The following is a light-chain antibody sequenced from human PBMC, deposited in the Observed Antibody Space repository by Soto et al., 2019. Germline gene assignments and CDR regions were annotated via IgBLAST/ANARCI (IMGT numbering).Light chain of an antibody. CDR2: GAS. CDR1: HSVSSSY. V-gene: IGKV3-20*01. Sequence: EIVLTQSPGTLSLSPGERATLSCRASHSVSSSYLAWYQQKPGQAPRLLLYGASSRATGIPDRFSGSGSGTDFSLTISRLEPEDFAVYYCQQYGGSPPITFGQGTRLEIK. J-gene: IGKJ5*01. CDR3: QQYGGSPPIT.